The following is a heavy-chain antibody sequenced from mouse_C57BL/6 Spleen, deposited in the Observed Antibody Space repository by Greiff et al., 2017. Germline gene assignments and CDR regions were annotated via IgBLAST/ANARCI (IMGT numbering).Heavy chain of an antibody. CDR1: GYTFTSYW. CDR2: IDPNSGGT. J-gene: IGHJ2*01. V-gene: IGHV1-72*01. Sequence: QVHVKQPGAELVKPGASVKLSCKASGYTFTSYWMHWVKQRPGRGLEWIGRIDPNSGGTKYNEKFKSKATLTVDKPSSTAYMQLSSLTSEDSAVYYCARSAYGSSYHYFDYWGQGTTLTVSS. D-gene: IGHD1-1*01. CDR3: ARSAYGSSYHYFDY.